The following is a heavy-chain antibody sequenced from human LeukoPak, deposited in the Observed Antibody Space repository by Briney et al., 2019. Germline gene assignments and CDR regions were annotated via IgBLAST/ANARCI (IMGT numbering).Heavy chain of an antibody. D-gene: IGHD2-15*01. CDR1: GFPFVEYT. V-gene: IGHV3-49*04. J-gene: IGHJ1*01. Sequence: PGGSLRLSCTTYGFPFVEYTIVWVRQAPGKGLEWVSYVKSKDDGGTTNYAASVKGRFSISRDDSKGIAYLQLNSLKTEDTAVYYCTLSGAGWGQGTLVTVSS. CDR2: VKSKDDGGTT. CDR3: TLSGAG.